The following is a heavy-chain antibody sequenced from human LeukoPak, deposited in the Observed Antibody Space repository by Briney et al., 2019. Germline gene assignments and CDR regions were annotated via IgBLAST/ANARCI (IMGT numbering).Heavy chain of an antibody. CDR2: ISAYNGNT. CDR1: GYTFTSYG. Sequence: GASVKVSCKASGYTFTSYGISWVRQAPGQGLEWMGWISAYNGNTNYAQKLQGRVTMTTDTSTSTAYMELRSLRSADTAVYYCARVGLRCSGGSCYSGHAFDIWGQGTMVTVSS. J-gene: IGHJ3*02. D-gene: IGHD2-15*01. V-gene: IGHV1-18*01. CDR3: ARVGLRCSGGSCYSGHAFDI.